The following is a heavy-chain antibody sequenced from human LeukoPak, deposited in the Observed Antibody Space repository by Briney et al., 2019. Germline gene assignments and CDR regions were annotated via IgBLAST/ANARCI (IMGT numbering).Heavy chain of an antibody. V-gene: IGHV3-21*01. J-gene: IGHJ4*02. CDR2: ISGSGGSI. Sequence: GGSLRLSCAVSGFTLSSYSMNWVRQAPGKGLEWVSSISGSGGSIYYADSMKGRFTISRDDAKNSLYLQMNSLRDEDTAVYYCAIGPYCSSSSCLPFGYWGQGTLVTVSS. CDR3: AIGPYCSSSSCLPFGY. D-gene: IGHD2-2*01. CDR1: GFTLSSYS.